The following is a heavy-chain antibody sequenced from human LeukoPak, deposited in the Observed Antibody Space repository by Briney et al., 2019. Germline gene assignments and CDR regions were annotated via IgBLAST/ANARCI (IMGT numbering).Heavy chain of an antibody. V-gene: IGHV3-30*02. CDR3: AKESWQQLVRFDY. J-gene: IGHJ4*02. D-gene: IGHD6-13*01. CDR1: GFTFSSYG. CDR2: IRYDGSNK. Sequence: GGSLRLSCAASGFTFSSYGMHWVRQAPGKGLEWVAFIRYDGSNKYYADSVKGRFTISRDNSKNTLYLQMNGLRAEDTAVYYCAKESWQQLVRFDYWGQGTLVTVSS.